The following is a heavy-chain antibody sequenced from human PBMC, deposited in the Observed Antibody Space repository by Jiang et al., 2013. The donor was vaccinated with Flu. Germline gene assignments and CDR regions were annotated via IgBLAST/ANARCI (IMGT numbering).Heavy chain of an antibody. CDR1: IHLTELS. CDR2: FDPEDGET. V-gene: IGHV1-24*01. D-gene: IGHD1-26*01. CDR3: ATATSGSYYRILGY. J-gene: IGHJ4*02. Sequence: GPSVKVVLQGFRIHLTELSMHWVRQAPGKGLEWMGGFDPEDGETIYAQKFQGRVTMTEDTSTDTAYMELSSLRSEDTAVYYCATATSGSYYRILGYWGQGTLVTVSS.